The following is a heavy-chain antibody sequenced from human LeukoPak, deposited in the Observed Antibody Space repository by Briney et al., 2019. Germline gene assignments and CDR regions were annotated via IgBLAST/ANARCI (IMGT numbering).Heavy chain of an antibody. CDR3: ARGHWFGQLLAPDY. D-gene: IGHD3-10*01. CDR2: NNPNSGGT. J-gene: IGHJ4*02. V-gene: IGHV1-2*02. CDR1: GYRFTGYY. Sequence: ASVTVSCKASGYRFTGYYIHWVRQAPGQGLEWMGWNNPNSGGTNYAQKFQGRVTMTRDTSINTAYMELNRLTSDDTAVYYCARGHWFGQLLAPDYWGQGTLVTVSS.